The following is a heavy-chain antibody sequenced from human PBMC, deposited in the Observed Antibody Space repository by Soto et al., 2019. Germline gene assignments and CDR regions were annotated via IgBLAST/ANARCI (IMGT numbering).Heavy chain of an antibody. V-gene: IGHV3-48*03. CDR2: ISSSGGTI. D-gene: IGHD3-10*01. J-gene: IGHJ6*02. CDR3: ARDAFEIYYKFGLDV. Sequence: GGSLRLSCAASGFSFSDYEMNWVRQTPGKGLEWLSYISSSGGTIKYADSVKGRFTISRDNAKNSLYLQMHSLRADDTAVYYCARDAFEIYYKFGLDVWGQGTPVTVSS. CDR1: GFSFSDYE.